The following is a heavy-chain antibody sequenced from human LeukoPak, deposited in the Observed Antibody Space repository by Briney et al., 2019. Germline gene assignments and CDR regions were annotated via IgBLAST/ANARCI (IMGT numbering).Heavy chain of an antibody. CDR3: ARHRAVAGAVDY. J-gene: IGHJ4*02. CDR1: GVSFNGNS. V-gene: IGHV4-34*01. CDR2: IHHSGGT. D-gene: IGHD6-19*01. Sequence: PSETLSLTCAVYGVSFNGNSWVWIRQPPGKGLEWLGEIHHSGGTNYNPSLRRRVTLLVNTSRSQFSLKLSSVTAADTAVYYCARHRAVAGAVDYWGQGTLVTVSS.